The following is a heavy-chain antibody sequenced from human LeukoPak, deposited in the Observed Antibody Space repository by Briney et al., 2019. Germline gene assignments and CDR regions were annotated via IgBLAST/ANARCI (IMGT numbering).Heavy chain of an antibody. CDR2: IYSGGST. CDR3: ARDLDCSGGSCPYYYYYMDV. Sequence: GGSLRLSCAASGLTVSKNYMSWVRQAPGKGLESVSAIYSGGSTYYDDSVRGRFTISRDNSKNTLYLQMNSLRAEDTAVYYCARDLDCSGGSCPYYYYYMDVWGKGTTVTISS. CDR1: GLTVSKNY. V-gene: IGHV3-53*01. J-gene: IGHJ6*03. D-gene: IGHD2-15*01.